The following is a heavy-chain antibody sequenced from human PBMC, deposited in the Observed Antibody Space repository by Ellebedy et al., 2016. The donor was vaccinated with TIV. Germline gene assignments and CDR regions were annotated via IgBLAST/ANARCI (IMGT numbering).Heavy chain of an antibody. J-gene: IGHJ4*02. D-gene: IGHD6-13*01. V-gene: IGHV3-21*05. CDR1: GFTFSRYG. CDR2: ISSSRSYI. CDR3: ARDKTSVGSSWYWAPIDY. Sequence: GESLKISCAASGFTFSRYGMNWVRQAPGKGLEWISVISSSRSYIYYADSVKGRFTISRDNAKNSLYLQMDRLRAEDTAVYYSARDKTSVGSSWYWAPIDYWGQGTLVTVSS.